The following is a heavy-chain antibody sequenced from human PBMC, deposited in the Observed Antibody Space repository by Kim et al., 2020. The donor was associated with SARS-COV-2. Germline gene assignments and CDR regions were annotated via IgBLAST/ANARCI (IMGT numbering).Heavy chain of an antibody. V-gene: IGHV1-3*01. D-gene: IGHD3-10*01. Sequence: ASVKVSCKASGYTFTDNTIHWVRQAPGQRLEWMGWITAGNANTKYSQKFQGRVTITSDTSATTAYMEVSSLRSEDTAVYYCAREASRGASFDYWGQGTLVTVSS. CDR2: ITAGNANT. CDR3: AREASRGASFDY. J-gene: IGHJ4*02. CDR1: GYTFTDNT.